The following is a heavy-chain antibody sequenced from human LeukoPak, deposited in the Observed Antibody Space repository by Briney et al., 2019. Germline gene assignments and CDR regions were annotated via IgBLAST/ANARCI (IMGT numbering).Heavy chain of an antibody. J-gene: IGHJ4*02. D-gene: IGHD2/OR15-2a*01. Sequence: GGSLRLSCVASGFTFSSYGMHWVRQAPGKGLEWVAVISYDGSTDSYADSAKGRFTISRDNSKNTVYLQMNSLRDGDTAVYYCTKGGVSVSMIDYFDYWGQGTLVTVSS. V-gene: IGHV3-30*18. CDR2: ISYDGSTD. CDR1: GFTFSSYG. CDR3: TKGGVSVSMIDYFDY.